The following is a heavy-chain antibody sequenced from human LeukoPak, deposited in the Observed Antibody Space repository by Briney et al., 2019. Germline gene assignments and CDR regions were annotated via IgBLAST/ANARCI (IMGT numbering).Heavy chain of an antibody. D-gene: IGHD3-16*02. Sequence: SETLSLTCAVYGGSFSGYYWSWIRQPPGKGLEWIVEINHSGSTNYNPSLKSRVTISVDTSKNQFSLKLNSVTAADTAVYYCARAPYYYVWGSYRADAFDIWGQGTMVTVSS. J-gene: IGHJ3*02. CDR2: INHSGST. V-gene: IGHV4-34*01. CDR3: ARAPYYYVWGSYRADAFDI. CDR1: GGSFSGYY.